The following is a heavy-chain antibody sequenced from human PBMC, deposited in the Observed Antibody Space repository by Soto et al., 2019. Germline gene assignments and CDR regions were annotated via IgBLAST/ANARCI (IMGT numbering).Heavy chain of an antibody. CDR3: ARGPRGRSRYYYYYGMDV. CDR2: FNHSGST. J-gene: IGHJ6*02. D-gene: IGHD1-26*01. V-gene: IGHV4-59*12. Sequence: SETMSLTCTVSGGSINNYYWSWIRQHPGKGLEWIGYFNHSGSTSYNPSLKSRVTISVDTSKNQFSLKLSSVTAADTAVYYCARGPRGRSRYYYYYGMDVWGQGTTVTVSS. CDR1: GGSINNYY.